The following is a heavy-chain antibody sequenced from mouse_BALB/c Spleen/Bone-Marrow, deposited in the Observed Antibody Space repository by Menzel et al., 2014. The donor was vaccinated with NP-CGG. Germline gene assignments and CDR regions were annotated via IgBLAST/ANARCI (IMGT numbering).Heavy chain of an antibody. J-gene: IGHJ4*01. CDR1: GFDFSRYW. CDR2: INPDSSTI. V-gene: IGHV4-1*02. Sequence: EVMLVESGGGLVQPGGSLKLSCAASGFDFSRYWMGWVRQAPGRRLKWIGEINPDSSTINYTPSLKDKFIISRDNAKNALYLQMSKVRSEDTALYYCARLGYYGMMAYWGQGTSVTVSS. CDR3: ARLGYYGMMAY. D-gene: IGHD1-1*01.